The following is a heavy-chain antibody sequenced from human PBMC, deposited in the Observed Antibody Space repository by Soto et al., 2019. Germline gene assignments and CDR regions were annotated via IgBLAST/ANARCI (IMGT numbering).Heavy chain of an antibody. Sequence: ASVKVSCKASGYTFTSYYMHWVRQAPGQGLEWMGIINPSGGSTSYAQKFQGRVTMTRDTSTSTVYMELSSLRSEDMAVYYCARRNYYDSSGYYLDAFDIWGQGTMVTVSS. D-gene: IGHD3-22*01. CDR2: INPSGGST. V-gene: IGHV1-46*01. CDR1: GYTFTSYY. J-gene: IGHJ3*02. CDR3: ARRNYYDSSGYYLDAFDI.